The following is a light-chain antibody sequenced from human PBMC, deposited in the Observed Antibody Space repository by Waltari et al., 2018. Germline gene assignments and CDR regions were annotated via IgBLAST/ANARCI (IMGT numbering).Light chain of an antibody. Sequence: DIQMTQSPATLSASVGARVIITCRASQSISSWLVWYQQKPGKAPKLLIYKASSLESGVPSRFSGSGSGTEFTLTISSLQPDDFATYYCQQYNSYPVTFGPGTKVDIK. CDR1: QSISSW. J-gene: IGKJ3*01. CDR2: KAS. CDR3: QQYNSYPVT. V-gene: IGKV1-5*03.